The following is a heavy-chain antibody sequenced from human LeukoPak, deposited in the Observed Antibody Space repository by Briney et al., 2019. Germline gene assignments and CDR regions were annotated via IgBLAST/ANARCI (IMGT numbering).Heavy chain of an antibody. V-gene: IGHV3-7*01. CDR2: IKEDGNEK. CDR3: ARDRSRFYY. D-gene: IGHD2-2*01. Sequence: GGSLRLSCAASGLTFSNYWMSWVRQAPGKELEWVANIKEDGNEKYYVDSVKGRFTISRDNAKKLLYLQMNSLRAEDTAVYYCARDRSRFYYWGQGTLVTVSS. J-gene: IGHJ4*02. CDR1: GLTFSNYW.